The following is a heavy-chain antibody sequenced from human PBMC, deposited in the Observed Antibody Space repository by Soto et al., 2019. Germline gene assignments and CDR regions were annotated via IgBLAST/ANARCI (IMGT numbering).Heavy chain of an antibody. Sequence: EVQLVESGGVVVQPGGSLRLSCAASGFTFDDYTMHWVRQAPGKGLEWVSLISWDGGSTYYADSVKGRFTISRDNSKNSLYLQINSLRTEDTALYYCAKDDRYSGSSGFDYWGQGTLVTVSS. CDR2: ISWDGGST. J-gene: IGHJ4*02. V-gene: IGHV3-43*01. CDR3: AKDDRYSGSSGFDY. D-gene: IGHD1-26*01. CDR1: GFTFDDYT.